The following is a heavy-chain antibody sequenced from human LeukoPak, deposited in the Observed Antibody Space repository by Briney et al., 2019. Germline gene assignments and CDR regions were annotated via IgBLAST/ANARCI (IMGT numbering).Heavy chain of an antibody. CDR1: GFTFIDYS. J-gene: IGHJ4*02. D-gene: IGHD6-13*01. CDR3: ARCQYNSSPDF. V-gene: IGHV3-11*03. CDR2: ISPTSDYT. Sequence: PGGSLRLSCAASGFTFIDYSMSWIRQAPGKGREGVSYISPTSDYTSYADSVKGRFTIFRDNAKNSLFLQMNSLRVEDTAVYYCARCQYNSSPDFWGQGTLVTVSS.